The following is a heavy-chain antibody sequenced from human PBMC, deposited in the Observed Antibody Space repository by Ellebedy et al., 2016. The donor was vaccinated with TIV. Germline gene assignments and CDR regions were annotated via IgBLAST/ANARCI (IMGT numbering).Heavy chain of an antibody. Sequence: GASLKISCEASGFSFRSYWMSWVRQAPGKGLEWVANIYQDGTEQYYVDSVKGRFTISRDNAKNSVYLQMNSLRAEDTAVYYCARRGSFGDYAVQVNSWFDSWGQGTLVTVSS. J-gene: IGHJ5*01. CDR3: ARRGSFGDYAVQVNSWFDS. CDR1: GFSFRSYW. CDR2: IYQDGTEQ. V-gene: IGHV3-7*01. D-gene: IGHD4-17*01.